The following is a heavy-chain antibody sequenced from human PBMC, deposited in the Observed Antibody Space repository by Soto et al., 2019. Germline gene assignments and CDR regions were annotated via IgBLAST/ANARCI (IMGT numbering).Heavy chain of an antibody. CDR3: ATESYPGRKAFDI. CDR1: GFTFSSYA. CDR2: ISGSGGST. Sequence: GGSLRLSCAASGFTFSSYAMCWVRQAPGKGLEWVSAISGSGGSTYYADSVKGRFTISRDNSKNTLYLQMNSLRAEDTAVYYCATESYPGRKAFDIWGQGTMVTVSS. J-gene: IGHJ3*02. V-gene: IGHV3-23*01.